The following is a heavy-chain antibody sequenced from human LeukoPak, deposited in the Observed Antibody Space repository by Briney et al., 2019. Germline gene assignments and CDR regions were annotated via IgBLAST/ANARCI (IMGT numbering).Heavy chain of an antibody. Sequence: ASVKVSCKASGYTFTSYGISWVRQAPGQGLEWLGWISAYNGNTNYAQKLQGRVTMTTDTSTSTAYMELRSLRSDDTAVYYCARGREEYYGSGSYLDYWGQGTLVTVSS. J-gene: IGHJ4*02. CDR3: ARGREEYYGSGSYLDY. V-gene: IGHV1-18*01. D-gene: IGHD3-10*01. CDR1: GYTFTSYG. CDR2: ISAYNGNT.